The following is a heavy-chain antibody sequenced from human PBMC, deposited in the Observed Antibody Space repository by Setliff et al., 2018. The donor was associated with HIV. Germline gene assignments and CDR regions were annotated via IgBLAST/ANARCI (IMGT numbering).Heavy chain of an antibody. Sequence: PGESLKISCKGSGSSFSSYWVGWVRQMPGKGLEWMGIIYPGDSDTRYSPSFQGQVTISADKSFSTAYLQWSSLKASDTAMYYCARGPIDFYDRVYFDCWGQGSLVTVSS. CDR2: IYPGDSDT. D-gene: IGHD3-22*01. CDR3: ARGPIDFYDRVYFDC. V-gene: IGHV5-51*01. J-gene: IGHJ4*02. CDR1: GSSFSSYW.